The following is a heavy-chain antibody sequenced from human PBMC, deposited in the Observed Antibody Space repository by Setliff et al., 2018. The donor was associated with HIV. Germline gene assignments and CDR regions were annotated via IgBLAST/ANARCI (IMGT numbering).Heavy chain of an antibody. CDR2: MYYSGRT. J-gene: IGHJ5*02. D-gene: IGHD6-13*01. CDR3: ASGIAAAGWFDP. CDR1: NGSISNHY. Sequence: PSETLSLTCTVSNGSISNHYWSWIRQSPGKGLEWIGYMYYSGRTKYNTSLKSRVTIAVDTSKKQFSLKLRSVTAADTAVYYCASGIAAAGWFDPWGQGTLVTVSS. V-gene: IGHV4-59*11.